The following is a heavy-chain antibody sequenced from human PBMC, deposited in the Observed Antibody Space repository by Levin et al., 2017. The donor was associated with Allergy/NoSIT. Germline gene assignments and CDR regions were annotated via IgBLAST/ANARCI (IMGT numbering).Heavy chain of an antibody. J-gene: IGHJ4*02. V-gene: IGHV3-30-3*01. CDR3: ARAGGYSYGDLTFDY. Sequence: GESLKISCAASGFAFSSYAMHWVRQAPGKGLEWVAVISYDASNKYYADSVKGRFTISRDNSKNTLYLQMNSLRPEDTAVYYCARAGGYSYGDLTFDYWGQGTLVTVSS. D-gene: IGHD5-18*01. CDR1: GFAFSSYA. CDR2: ISYDASNK.